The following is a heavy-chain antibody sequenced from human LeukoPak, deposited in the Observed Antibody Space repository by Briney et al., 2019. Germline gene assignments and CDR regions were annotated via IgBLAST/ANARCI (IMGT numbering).Heavy chain of an antibody. D-gene: IGHD4-17*01. CDR3: ASVLTTDFQAAFDI. J-gene: IGHJ3*02. CDR2: INPNSGGT. V-gene: IGHV1-2*02. Sequence: ASVKVSCKASGYTFTGYYMHWVRQATGQGLEWMGWINPNSGGTNYAQKFQGRVTMTRDTSISTAYMELRSLRSDDTAVYYCASVLTTDFQAAFDIWGQGTTVTVSS. CDR1: GYTFTGYY.